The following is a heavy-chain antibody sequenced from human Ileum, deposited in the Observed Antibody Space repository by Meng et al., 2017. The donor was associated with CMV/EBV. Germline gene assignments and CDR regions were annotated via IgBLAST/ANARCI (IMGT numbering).Heavy chain of an antibody. J-gene: IGHJ4*02. CDR3: ARGRDFWWEMDY. CDR1: SESVSDFF. D-gene: IGHD1-26*01. V-gene: IGHV4-34*01. CDR2: SSHSGNT. Sequence: QAQLHQWGGGLLKPSETLSLTCAVYSESVSDFFWGWIRQPPGKGLEWIGESSHSGNTKYNPSLKSRVTISVDASKNQFSLNMRSVTAADTAVYYCARGRDFWWEMDYTGQGTLVTVSS.